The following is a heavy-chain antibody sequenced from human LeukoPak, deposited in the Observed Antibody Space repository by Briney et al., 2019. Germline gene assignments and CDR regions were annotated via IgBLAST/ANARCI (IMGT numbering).Heavy chain of an antibody. Sequence: ASVKVSCKASGYMFIAYYMHWVRQAPGQGLEWMGWINPNSGGLNYTQKFQGRLSMTMDTSTRTAYMELSRLTSDDTAVSYCARVADTVMATACWGQGTLVTVSS. CDR2: INPNSGGL. D-gene: IGHD5-18*01. CDR1: GYMFIAYY. CDR3: ARVADTVMATAC. J-gene: IGHJ4*02. V-gene: IGHV1-2*02.